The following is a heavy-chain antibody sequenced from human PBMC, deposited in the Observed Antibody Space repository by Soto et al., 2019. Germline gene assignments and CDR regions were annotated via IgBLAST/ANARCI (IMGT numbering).Heavy chain of an antibody. CDR1: GFTFSDYA. Sequence: EVQLLESGGDLVQPGGSLRLSCTASGFTFSDYAMNWVRQAPGKGLEWVSTISSSGDSTYYADSVKGRFTISRDNSKNTLSLQMNSLRAEDTAVYYCARDPSTRYADYWGQGTLTTVSS. CDR3: ARDPSTRYADY. J-gene: IGHJ4*02. D-gene: IGHD3-9*01. V-gene: IGHV3-23*01. CDR2: ISSSGDST.